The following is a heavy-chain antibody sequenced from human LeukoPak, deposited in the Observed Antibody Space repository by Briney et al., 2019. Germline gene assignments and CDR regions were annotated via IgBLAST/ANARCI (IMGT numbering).Heavy chain of an antibody. CDR2: IYYSGST. Sequence: SETLSLTCTVSGGSISSYYWSWIRQPPGKGLEWIGYIYYSGSTNYNPSLKSRVTISVDTSKNQFSLKLSSVTAADTAVYCCARGTVVTQIDYWGQGTLVTVPS. V-gene: IGHV4-59*01. D-gene: IGHD4-23*01. J-gene: IGHJ4*02. CDR3: ARGTVVTQIDY. CDR1: GGSISSYY.